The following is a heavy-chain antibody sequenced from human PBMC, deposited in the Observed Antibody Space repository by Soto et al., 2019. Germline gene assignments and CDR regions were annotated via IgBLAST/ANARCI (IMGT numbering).Heavy chain of an antibody. J-gene: IGHJ5*02. CDR3: AADQTMRGYFRFGP. Sequence: GGSLRLSCAASGIRFSDYYMSWIRQAPGKGLEWVSYINGGGGTIYYADSVRGRFTISRDNAKNTLYLQMNSLRAEDTAVYYCAADQTMRGYFRFGPWGQGTQVTVSS. D-gene: IGHD3-3*01. V-gene: IGHV3-11*01. CDR1: GIRFSDYY. CDR2: INGGGGTI.